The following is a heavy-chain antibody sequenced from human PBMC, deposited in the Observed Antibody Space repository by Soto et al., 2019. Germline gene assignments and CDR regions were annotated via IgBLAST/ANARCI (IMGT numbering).Heavy chain of an antibody. CDR3: AHREGEEYVWGSYKDAFDI. Sequence: QITLKESGPPLVKPTQTLTLTCTFSGFSLNTTAVGVGWIRQPPGKALEWLALIYWDNDKRYNPSLKTRLTITKDTSKNQVVLKMTNMDPVDTATYFGAHREGEEYVWGSYKDAFDIWGQGTMGTVSS. D-gene: IGHD3-16*01. V-gene: IGHV2-5*02. CDR1: GFSLNTTAVG. CDR2: IYWDNDK. J-gene: IGHJ3*02.